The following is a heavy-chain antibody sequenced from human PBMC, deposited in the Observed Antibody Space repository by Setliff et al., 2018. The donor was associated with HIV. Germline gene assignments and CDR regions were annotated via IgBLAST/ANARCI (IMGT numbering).Heavy chain of an antibody. Sequence: SETLSLTCTVSGASISSSSHHWAWIRQPPGKGLEYIGNIYYTGSTHHNPSLESRVATSVDTSKNQFSLKLSSVTAADTAVYYCARGGLQDYYGSSGYNDYYYYMDVWGKGTTVTVSS. CDR2: IYYTGST. D-gene: IGHD3-22*01. J-gene: IGHJ6*03. V-gene: IGHV4-39*01. CDR1: GASISSSSHH. CDR3: ARGGLQDYYGSSGYNDYYYYMDV.